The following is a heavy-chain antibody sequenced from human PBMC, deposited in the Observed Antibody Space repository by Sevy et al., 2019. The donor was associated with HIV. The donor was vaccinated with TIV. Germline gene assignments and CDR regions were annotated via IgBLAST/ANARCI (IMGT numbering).Heavy chain of an antibody. D-gene: IGHD6-6*01. J-gene: IGHJ4*02. CDR1: GFNFNDYW. CDR2: INQDGSAK. CDR3: ARDSPPYTSTFSSSYV. Sequence: GGSLRLSCAASGFNFNDYWMNWVRQAPGKGLEWVANINQDGSAKYYVDSATGRFTISRDNAKNSLYLQMNSLRADDTAVYYCARDSPPYTSTFSSSYVWGQGTLVTVSS. V-gene: IGHV3-7*03.